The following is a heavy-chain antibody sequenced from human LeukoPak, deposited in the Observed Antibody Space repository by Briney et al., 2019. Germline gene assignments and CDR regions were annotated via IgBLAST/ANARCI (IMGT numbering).Heavy chain of an antibody. D-gene: IGHD3-3*01. Sequence: GGSLRLSCTASGFTFGDYAMSWVRQAPGKGLEWVGFIRSKAYGGTTEYAASVKGRFTISRDDSKSIAYLQMNSLKTEDTAVYYCTRAALRFLDQFDYWGQGTLVTVSS. CDR1: GFTFGDYA. CDR3: TRAALRFLDQFDY. J-gene: IGHJ4*02. CDR2: IRSKAYGGTT. V-gene: IGHV3-49*04.